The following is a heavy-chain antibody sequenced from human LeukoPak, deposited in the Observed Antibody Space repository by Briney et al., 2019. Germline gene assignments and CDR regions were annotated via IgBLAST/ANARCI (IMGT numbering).Heavy chain of an antibody. Sequence: GASVKVSCKASGYTFTAYYMHWVRQAPGQGLEYMGWINPNSGGTNYAQKFQGRVSMTRDTSISTDYMEVSGLRPDDTAVYYCGLSPNQFYFDYWGQGTLVTVSS. CDR3: GLSPNQFYFDY. J-gene: IGHJ4*02. D-gene: IGHD1-14*01. CDR1: GYTFTAYY. CDR2: INPNSGGT. V-gene: IGHV1-2*02.